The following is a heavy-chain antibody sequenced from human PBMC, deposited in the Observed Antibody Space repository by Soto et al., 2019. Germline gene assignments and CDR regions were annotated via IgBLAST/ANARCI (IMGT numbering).Heavy chain of an antibody. V-gene: IGHV4-31*03. D-gene: IGHD3-3*01. Sequence: QVQLQESGPGLVKPSQTLSLTCTVSGGSISSGGYYWSWIRQHPGKGLEWIGYIYYSGSTYYNPSLKSRVTISVDTSKNPFSLKLSSVTAADTAVYYCARARRGWSGYYTGLDYYFDYWGQGTLVTVSS. CDR3: ARARRGWSGYYTGLDYYFDY. CDR2: IYYSGST. CDR1: GGSISSGGYY. J-gene: IGHJ4*02.